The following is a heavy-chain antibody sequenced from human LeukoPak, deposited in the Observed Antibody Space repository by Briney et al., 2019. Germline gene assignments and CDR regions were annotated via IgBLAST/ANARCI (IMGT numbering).Heavy chain of an antibody. D-gene: IGHD3-10*01. J-gene: IGHJ3*02. CDR2: IIPIFGTA. CDR3: ATPNYYGSGSYYKDDAFDI. V-gene: IGHV1-69*06. CDR1: GGTFSSYA. Sequence: ASVKVSCKASGGTFSSYAISWVRQAPGQGLEWMGGIIPIFGTANYAQKFQGRVTMTEDTSTDTAYMELSSLRSEDTAVYYCATPNYYGSGSYYKDDAFDIWGQGTMVTVSS.